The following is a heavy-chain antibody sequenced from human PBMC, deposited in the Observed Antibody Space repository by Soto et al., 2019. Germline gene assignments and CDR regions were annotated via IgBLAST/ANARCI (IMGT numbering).Heavy chain of an antibody. CDR3: ARGGHVVVVTAAFGY. V-gene: IGHV1-46*01. CDR1: GDTFTNYY. D-gene: IGHD2-21*02. J-gene: IGHJ4*02. Sequence: QVQLMQSGAEVKKPGASVKVSCKASGDTFTNYYIHWVRQAPGQGLEWMGTVNPSGGHTAYSQNCRGRVALTWGASASTLYMELTSLTSEDLALYSCARGGHVVVVTAAFGYWGKGTVVTVSS. CDR2: VNPSGGHT.